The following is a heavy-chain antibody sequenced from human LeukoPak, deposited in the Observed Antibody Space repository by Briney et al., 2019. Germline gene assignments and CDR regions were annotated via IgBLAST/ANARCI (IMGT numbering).Heavy chain of an antibody. CDR3: AREQWLENFDY. J-gene: IGHJ4*02. CDR1: GYTFTGYY. Sequence: ASVKVSCKASGYTFTGYYMHWVRQAPGQGLEWVGRINPNSGGTNYAQKFQGRVTMTRDTSISTAYMELSRLRSDDTAVYYCAREQWLENFDYWGQGTLVTVSS. V-gene: IGHV1-2*06. CDR2: INPNSGGT. D-gene: IGHD6-19*01.